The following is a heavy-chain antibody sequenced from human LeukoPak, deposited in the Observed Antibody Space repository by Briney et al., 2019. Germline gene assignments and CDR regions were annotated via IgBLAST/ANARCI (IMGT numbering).Heavy chain of an antibody. Sequence: GGSLRLSCAGSGFTFGGYGMHWFRQTPGKGLEWVAVIAYDGSRAFYAGSVKGRFTISRDNSKNTMSVQMDDLRAEDTAVYYCTRYNNEHFDYWGQGTLVTVSS. CDR2: IAYDGSRA. CDR3: TRYNNEHFDY. V-gene: IGHV3-33*01. D-gene: IGHD1-14*01. J-gene: IGHJ4*02. CDR1: GFTFGGYG.